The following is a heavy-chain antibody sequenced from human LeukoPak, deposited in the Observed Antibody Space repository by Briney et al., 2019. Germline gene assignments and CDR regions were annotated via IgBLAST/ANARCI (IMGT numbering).Heavy chain of an antibody. CDR3: ARDPISYYYYMDV. V-gene: IGHV3-48*01. Sequence: GGSLRLSCGASGFTFSRFAMNWVRQAPGKGLEWISYISSSGSIIYYADSMKGRFNVSRDNAKNSLYLQINSLSAVDTAVYYCARDPISYYYYMDVWGKGTSVFVSS. CDR2: ISSSGSII. CDR1: GFTFSRFA. J-gene: IGHJ6*03. D-gene: IGHD3-16*01.